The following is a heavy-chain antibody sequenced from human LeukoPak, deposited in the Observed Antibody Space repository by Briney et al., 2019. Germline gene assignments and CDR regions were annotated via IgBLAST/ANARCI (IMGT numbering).Heavy chain of an antibody. J-gene: IGHJ4*02. CDR1: GFTFDDYA. Sequence: GGSLRLSCAASGFTFDDYAMHWVRHAPGKGLEGVSLISWDGGSTYYADSVKGRFTISRDNSKNSLYLQMNSLRAEDTALYYCAKAGASYYYDSSGYYSGYFDYWGQGTLVTVSS. D-gene: IGHD3-22*01. CDR3: AKAGASYYYDSSGYYSGYFDY. V-gene: IGHV3-43D*03. CDR2: ISWDGGST.